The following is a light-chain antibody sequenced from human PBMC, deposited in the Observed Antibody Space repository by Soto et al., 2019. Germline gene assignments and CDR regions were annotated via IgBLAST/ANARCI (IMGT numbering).Light chain of an antibody. CDR2: DDS. V-gene: IGKV1-5*01. CDR1: QSISTS. CDR3: QNYNSYSEA. Sequence: DIQMTQSPSTLSASVVDRGTITCRASQSISTSLAWYQQKPGKAPKFLIYDDSSLESGVPSRFSGSGSGTELNLTISRLQPDDFATYYCQNYNSYSEACGQGTKVDIK. J-gene: IGKJ1*01.